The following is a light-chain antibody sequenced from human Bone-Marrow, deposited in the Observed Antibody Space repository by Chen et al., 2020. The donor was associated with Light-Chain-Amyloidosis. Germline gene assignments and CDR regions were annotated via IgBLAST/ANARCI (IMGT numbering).Light chain of an antibody. J-gene: IGLJ2*01. CDR2: RAT. CDR3: QSADSSGTYEVI. CDR1: DFPTKY. V-gene: IGLV3-25*03. Sequence: SYELTQPPSVSVSPGQTARTTCSGDDFPTKYSYWYQQKPGQAPVLVIHRATERPSGISELFSGSSSGTTATLTISGVQAEDEADYHCQSADSSGTYEVIFGGGTKLTVL.